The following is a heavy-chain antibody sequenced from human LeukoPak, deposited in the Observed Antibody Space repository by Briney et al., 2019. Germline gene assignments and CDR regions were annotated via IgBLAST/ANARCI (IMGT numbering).Heavy chain of an antibody. Sequence: GGSLRLSCAASGFGVSDNYMSWVRQAPGKGLEWVSLIYSDGSTYYADSVKGRFTISRDNSKNTLYLQMDSLRVEDTAMYFCTREKSVVVPSSYYYFDVWGRGTLVTVAS. V-gene: IGHV3-53*01. CDR3: TREKSVVVPSSYYYFDV. D-gene: IGHD3-22*01. J-gene: IGHJ2*01. CDR1: GFGVSDNY. CDR2: IYSDGST.